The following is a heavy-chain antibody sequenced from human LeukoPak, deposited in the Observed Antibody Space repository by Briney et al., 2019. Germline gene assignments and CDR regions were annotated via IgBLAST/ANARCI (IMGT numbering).Heavy chain of an antibody. Sequence: GGSLRLSCAASGFTFSAYSMNWDRQAPGKGLEWVSSISSSSSYMYYAESVKGRFTISRDNAKNSMFLQMNSLRAEDTAVYYCARGTSMAGTLEFDYWGQGTLVTVSS. CDR3: ARGTSMAGTLEFDY. D-gene: IGHD6-19*01. CDR1: GFTFSAYS. CDR2: ISSSSSYM. J-gene: IGHJ4*02. V-gene: IGHV3-21*01.